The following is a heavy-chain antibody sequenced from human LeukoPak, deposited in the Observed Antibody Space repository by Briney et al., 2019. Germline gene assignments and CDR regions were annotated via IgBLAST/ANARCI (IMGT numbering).Heavy chain of an antibody. D-gene: IGHD3-10*01. CDR2: IRSKDYGGTT. J-gene: IGHJ4*02. CDR1: GFTFGDYA. Sequence: GGSLRLSCTASGFTFGDYAMSWFRQAPGKGLEWVGFIRSKDYGGTTEYAASVKGRFIISKDDSKTIAYLQMNSLKTEDTAVYYCTRGGYMDYYGSESRYWGQGTLVTVSS. CDR3: TRGGYMDYYGSESRY. V-gene: IGHV3-49*03.